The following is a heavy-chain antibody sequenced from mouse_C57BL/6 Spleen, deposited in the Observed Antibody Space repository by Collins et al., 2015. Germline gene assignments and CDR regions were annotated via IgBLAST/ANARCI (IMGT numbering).Heavy chain of an antibody. D-gene: IGHD2-1*01. CDR2: INYSGNT. J-gene: IGHJ3*01. Sequence: DVQLQESGPGLVKPSQSLSLTCTVTGYSITSDYAWNWIRQFPGNKLEWMGYINYSGNTSFNPSLKSRISITRDTSKNRFFLQLNSVTTEDTATYYCARSPIYYGNPWFAYWGQGTLVTVSA. CDR1: GYSITSDYA. CDR3: ARSPIYYGNPWFAY. V-gene: IGHV3-2*02.